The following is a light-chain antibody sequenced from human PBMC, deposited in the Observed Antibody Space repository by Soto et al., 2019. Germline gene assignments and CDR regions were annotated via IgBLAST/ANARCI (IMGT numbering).Light chain of an antibody. Sequence: IHLTHSPSSLAASLGDRVTITFRASQDISIYLGWYQQKPGKSPKLLIYAASTLQSGVPSRFSGSGSGTDFTLTISSLQPEDFATYYCQQLDTFLLTFGGGTKVDIK. CDR2: AAS. CDR1: QDISIY. V-gene: IGKV1-9*01. J-gene: IGKJ4*01. CDR3: QQLDTFLLT.